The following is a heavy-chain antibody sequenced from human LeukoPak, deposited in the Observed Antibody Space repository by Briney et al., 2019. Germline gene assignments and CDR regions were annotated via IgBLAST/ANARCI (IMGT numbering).Heavy chain of an antibody. V-gene: IGHV3-23*01. Sequence: GGSLRLSCTASGFTFSSYAMSWVRQAPGKGLKWVSAISGSAGSTYYADPVKGRFTSSRDNSKNTLYLQMNSLRAENTAVYYCAKEPSAPYYFDYWGQGTLVTVSS. CDR1: GFTFSSYA. J-gene: IGHJ4*02. CDR2: ISGSAGST. CDR3: AKEPSAPYYFDY.